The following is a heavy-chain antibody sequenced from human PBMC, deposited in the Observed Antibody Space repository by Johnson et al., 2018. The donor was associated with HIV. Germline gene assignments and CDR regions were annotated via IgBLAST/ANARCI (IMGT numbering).Heavy chain of an antibody. D-gene: IGHD4-23*01. CDR3: AKARSLLDYGGFDAFDI. CDR1: GFTSSSYW. J-gene: IGHJ3*02. V-gene: IGHV3-7*01. Sequence: VQLVESGGGLVQPGGSLRLSCAASGFTSSSYWMSWVRQAPGTGLEWVANIKQDGSEKYYADYVKGRFTISRDNSKNTLSLQMISLRAEDTAMYYCAKARSLLDYGGFDAFDIWGQGTLVIVSS. CDR2: IKQDGSEK.